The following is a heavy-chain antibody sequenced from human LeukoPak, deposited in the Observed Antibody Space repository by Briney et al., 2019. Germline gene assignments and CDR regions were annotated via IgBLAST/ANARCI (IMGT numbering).Heavy chain of an antibody. CDR1: AFTFSDYA. V-gene: IGHV3-23*01. CDR2: TSAGDGSR. CDR3: AKTLGSGGFFFAFDI. Sequence: GGSLRLSCAASAFTFSDYAMTWVRQAPGKGLEWVSGTSAGDGSRHYADSVKGRFTISGDNFKNTLYLQMNSLRAEDTAVYYCAKTLGSGGFFFAFDIWGQGTMVTVSS. J-gene: IGHJ3*02. D-gene: IGHD2-15*01.